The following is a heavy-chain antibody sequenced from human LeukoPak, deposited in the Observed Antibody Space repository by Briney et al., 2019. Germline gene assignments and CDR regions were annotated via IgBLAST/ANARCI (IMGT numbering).Heavy chain of an antibody. CDR1: GITFSSYS. Sequence: GGSLRFSCAASGITFSSYSMNWVRQAPGKGLEWVSSISSSSSYIYYADSVKGRFTISRDNAKNSLYLQMNSLKSEDTALYYCVTELVRELGIRYFDYWGQGTLVSVSS. CDR2: ISSSSSYI. D-gene: IGHD7-27*01. CDR3: VTELVRELGIRYFDY. J-gene: IGHJ4*02. V-gene: IGHV3-21*03.